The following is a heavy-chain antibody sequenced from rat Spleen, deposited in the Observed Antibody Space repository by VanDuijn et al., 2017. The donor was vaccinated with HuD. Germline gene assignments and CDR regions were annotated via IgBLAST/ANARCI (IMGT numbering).Heavy chain of an antibody. V-gene: IGHV5-29*01. Sequence: EVQLVESGGGLVQPGRSMKLSCAALGFTFSNSYMAWVRQAPTKGLEWVATISYDGSSTYYRDSVKGRFTVSRDDAESTLYLQMDSLRSEDTATYYCARRRTGFDYWGQGVMVTVSS. CDR1: GFTFSNSY. CDR2: ISYDGSST. J-gene: IGHJ2*01. CDR3: ARRRTGFDY.